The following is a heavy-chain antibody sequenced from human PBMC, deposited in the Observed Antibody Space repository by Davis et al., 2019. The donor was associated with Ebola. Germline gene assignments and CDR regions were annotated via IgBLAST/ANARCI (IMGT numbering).Heavy chain of an antibody. CDR1: GFTFSGSA. J-gene: IGHJ6*02. CDR2: IRSKANSYAT. D-gene: IGHD3-10*01. CDR3: ASIKSGYYYYGMDV. V-gene: IGHV3-73*01. Sequence: GESLKISCAASGFTFSGSAMHWVRQASGKGLEWVGRIRSKANSYATAYAASVKGRFTISRDDSKNTAYLQMNSLRAEDTAVYYCASIKSGYYYYGMDVWGQGTTVTVSS.